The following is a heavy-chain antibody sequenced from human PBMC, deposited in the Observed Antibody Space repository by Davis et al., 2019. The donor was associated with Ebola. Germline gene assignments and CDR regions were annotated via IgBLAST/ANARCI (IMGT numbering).Heavy chain of an antibody. V-gene: IGHV1-18*01. J-gene: IGHJ6*02. Sequence: AASVKVSCKASGYTFTSYGISWVRQAPGQGLEWMGWINPNSGGTNYAQKLQGRVTMATDTSTSTAYMELRSLRSDDTAVYYCARDRGDYSSIYYYGMDVWGQGTTVTVSS. CDR1: GYTFTSYG. CDR3: ARDRGDYSSIYYYGMDV. CDR2: INPNSGGT. D-gene: IGHD4-11*01.